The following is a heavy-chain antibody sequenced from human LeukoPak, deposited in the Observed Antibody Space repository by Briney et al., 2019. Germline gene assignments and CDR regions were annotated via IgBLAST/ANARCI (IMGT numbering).Heavy chain of an antibody. CDR1: GYTFTGYY. D-gene: IGHD2-15*01. V-gene: IGHV1-2*02. CDR2: INPNSGGT. CDR3: ATGRYCSGGSCYSWDNWFDP. Sequence: GASVKVSCKASGYTFTGYYMHWVRQAPGQGLEWMGWINPNSGGTNYAQKFQGRVTMTEDTSTDTAYMELSSLRSEDTAVYYCATGRYCSGGSCYSWDNWFDPWGQGTLVTVSS. J-gene: IGHJ5*02.